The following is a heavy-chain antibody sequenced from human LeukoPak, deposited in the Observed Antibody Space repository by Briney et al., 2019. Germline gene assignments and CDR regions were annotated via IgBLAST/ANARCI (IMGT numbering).Heavy chain of an antibody. CDR1: GFTVSSNY. Sequence: PGGSLRLSCAVSGFTVSSNYMSWVRQAPWKGLEWVSVIYSGGSTYYADSVKGRFTISRDNSKNTLYLQMNSLRAEDTAVYYCARWYGQEVGRDYYYYMDVWGKGTTVTVSS. J-gene: IGHJ6*03. CDR2: IYSGGST. D-gene: IGHD3-10*01. V-gene: IGHV3-53*01. CDR3: ARWYGQEVGRDYYYYMDV.